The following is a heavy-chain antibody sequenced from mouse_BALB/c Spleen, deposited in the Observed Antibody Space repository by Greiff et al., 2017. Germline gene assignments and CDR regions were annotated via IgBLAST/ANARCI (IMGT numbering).Heavy chain of an antibody. J-gene: IGHJ2*01. CDR3: ARGGDYRYYFDY. Sequence: VQLQQSGPELMKPGASVKISCKASVYSFTSYYMHWVKQSHGKSLEWIGYIDPFNGGTSYNQKFKGKATLTVDKSSSTAYMHLSSLTSEDSAIYYCARGGDYRYYFDYWGQGTTLTVSS. V-gene: IGHV1S135*01. CDR2: IDPFNGGT. CDR1: VYSFTSYY. D-gene: IGHD2-14*01.